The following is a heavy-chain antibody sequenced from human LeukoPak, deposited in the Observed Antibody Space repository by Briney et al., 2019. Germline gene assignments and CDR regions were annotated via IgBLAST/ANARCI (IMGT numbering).Heavy chain of an antibody. CDR3: AREREDPNWFDP. J-gene: IGHJ5*02. Sequence: PGRSLRLSCAASGFTFSSYGMHWVRQAPGKGLEWVAVIWYDGSNKYYADSMKGRFTISRDNSKNTLYLQMNSLRAEDTAVYYCAREREDPNWFDPWGQGTLVTVSS. D-gene: IGHD1-26*01. CDR2: IWYDGSNK. V-gene: IGHV3-33*01. CDR1: GFTFSSYG.